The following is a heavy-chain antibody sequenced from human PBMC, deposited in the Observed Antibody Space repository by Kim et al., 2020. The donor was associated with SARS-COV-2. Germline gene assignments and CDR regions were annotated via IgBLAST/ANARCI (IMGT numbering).Heavy chain of an antibody. Sequence: GGSLRLSCAASGFTFGNYAMAWVRQAPGRGLEWVSAIAGSDGTTYYADSMRGRFTISRDNSKNTLYLQMSSLSAEDTAMYYCAKRGRGTGGLDLDYWCQGTLVAVSA. D-gene: IGHD3-10*01. V-gene: IGHV3-23*01. CDR3: AKRGRGTGGLDLDY. J-gene: IGHJ4*02. CDR1: GFTFGNYA. CDR2: IAGSDGTT.